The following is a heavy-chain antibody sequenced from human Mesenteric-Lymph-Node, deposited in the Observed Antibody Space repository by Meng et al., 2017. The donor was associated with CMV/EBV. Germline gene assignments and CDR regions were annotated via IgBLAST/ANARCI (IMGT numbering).Heavy chain of an antibody. CDR2: TYYRSESYN. CDR3: AYFGDLPPLW. J-gene: IGHJ4*02. CDR1: VDSISSNNAA. V-gene: IGHV6-1*01. Sequence: QIPLQQSGTVLVTSSQTLSVPWTIPVDSISSNNAALNWIRQSPSRGLEWLGRTYYRSESYNEYAVSAKSRISVNLDTSKNQLSLHLNFVTPEDTAVYYCAYFGDLPPLWWGQGTLVTVSS. D-gene: IGHD3-16*01.